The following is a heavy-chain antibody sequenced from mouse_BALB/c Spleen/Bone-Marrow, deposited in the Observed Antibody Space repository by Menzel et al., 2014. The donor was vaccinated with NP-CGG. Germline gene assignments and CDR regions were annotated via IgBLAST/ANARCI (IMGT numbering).Heavy chain of an antibody. Sequence: VQLQQSGAELVRPGTSVKVSWKASGYAFTNYLIEWVKQRPGQGLEWIGVINPGSGGTNYNEKFKGKATLTADKSSSTAYMQLSSLTSDDSAVYFCARGITTGYFDYWGQGTTLTVSS. CDR3: ARGITTGYFDY. J-gene: IGHJ2*01. D-gene: IGHD1-1*01. CDR1: GYAFTNYL. CDR2: INPGSGGT. V-gene: IGHV1-54*01.